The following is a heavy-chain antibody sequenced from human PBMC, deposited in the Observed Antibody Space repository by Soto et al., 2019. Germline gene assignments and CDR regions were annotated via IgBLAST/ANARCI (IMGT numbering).Heavy chain of an antibody. CDR1: GYNFTSYG. V-gene: IGHV1-18*01. CDR2: ISPHNDRT. J-gene: IGHJ3*02. Sequence: ASVKVSCKASGYNFTSYGISWVRQAPGQGLEWMGWISPHNDRTKYARRFQDRVTMTTETPTSTVYMELGSLRSDDTAVYYCARDLYYSSGRYFDHDAFDIWGQGTVVTVSS. D-gene: IGHD6-19*01. CDR3: ARDLYYSSGRYFDHDAFDI.